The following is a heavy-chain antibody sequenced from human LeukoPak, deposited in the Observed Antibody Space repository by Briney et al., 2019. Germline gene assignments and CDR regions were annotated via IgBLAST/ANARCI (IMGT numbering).Heavy chain of an antibody. J-gene: IGHJ4*02. CDR2: IYYSGST. Sequence: SETLSLTCTVSGGSISSHYWSWIRQPPGKGLEWIGYIYYSGSTNYNPSLKSRVTISVDTSKNQFPLKLSSVTAADTAVYYCARDRDDFWSGYYDYWGQGTLVTVSS. CDR3: ARDRDDFWSGYYDY. CDR1: GGSISSHY. D-gene: IGHD3-3*01. V-gene: IGHV4-59*11.